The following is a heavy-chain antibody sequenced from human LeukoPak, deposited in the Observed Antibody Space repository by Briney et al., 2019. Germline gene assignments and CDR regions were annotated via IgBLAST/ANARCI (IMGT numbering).Heavy chain of an antibody. Sequence: GRSLRLGWAAAGFACSSYAISWVRQATGDGLNWRSGISGSGGSTYYADSVKGRFTISRDNSKNTLYLQMTSLRAEDTAVYYCAKFPPHDYGDFWYFDYWGQGTLVTVSS. D-gene: IGHD4-17*01. CDR1: GFACSSYA. J-gene: IGHJ4*02. CDR3: AKFPPHDYGDFWYFDY. V-gene: IGHV3-23*01. CDR2: ISGSGGST.